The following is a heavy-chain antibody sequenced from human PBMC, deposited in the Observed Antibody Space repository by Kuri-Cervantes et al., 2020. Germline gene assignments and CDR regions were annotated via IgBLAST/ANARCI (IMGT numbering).Heavy chain of an antibody. CDR3: ARETTCGGDCYLFDY. V-gene: IGHV1-69*13. D-gene: IGHD2-21*01. J-gene: IGHJ4*02. CDR2: IIPIFGTA. Sequence: SVKASCKASGYTFTGYYMHWVRQAPGQGLEWMGGIIPIFGTANYAQKFQGRVTITADESTSTAYMELRSLRSDDTAVYYCARETTCGGDCYLFDYWGQGTLVTVSS. CDR1: GYTFTGYY.